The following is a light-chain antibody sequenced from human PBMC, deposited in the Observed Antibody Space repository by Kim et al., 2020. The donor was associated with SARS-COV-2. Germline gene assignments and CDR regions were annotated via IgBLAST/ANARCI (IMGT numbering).Light chain of an antibody. Sequence: VSPGERATLSCRASQSVTSDSAWYQHKPGQAPRLLIYGASTRATGIPARFSGSGSGTEFTLTITSLQSEDFAVYYCQQYNMWPRTFGQGTKVDIK. CDR2: GAS. J-gene: IGKJ1*01. CDR1: QSVTSD. V-gene: IGKV3-15*01. CDR3: QQYNMWPRT.